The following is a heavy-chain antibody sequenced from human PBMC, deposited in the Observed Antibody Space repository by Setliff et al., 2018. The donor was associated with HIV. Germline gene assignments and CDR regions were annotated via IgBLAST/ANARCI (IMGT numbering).Heavy chain of an antibody. CDR2: ISPSGDRT. Sequence: ASVKVSCKAFGDTLTHHSISWVRQAPGQGLEWMGIISPSGDRTTYAQRFRGRVTMTSDTSTGTVYMELSSLRSEDTAVYYCARCYYDSSGPTDAFDIWGQGTVVTVSS. V-gene: IGHV1-46*01. D-gene: IGHD3-22*01. CDR1: GDTLTHHS. CDR3: ARCYYDSSGPTDAFDI. J-gene: IGHJ3*02.